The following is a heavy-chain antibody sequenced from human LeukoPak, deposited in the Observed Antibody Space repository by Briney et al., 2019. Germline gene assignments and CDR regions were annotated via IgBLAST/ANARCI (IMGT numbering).Heavy chain of an antibody. CDR1: GNTFTSYY. V-gene: IGHV1-46*01. Sequence: ASVKVSCKASGNTFTSYYMHWVRQAPGQGLEWMGIINPSGGSTSYAQKFQGRVTMTRDTSTSTVYMELSSLRSEDTAVYYCARDLYYYDSSGWRRGAFDIWGQGTMVTVSS. CDR2: INPSGGST. CDR3: ARDLYYYDSSGWRRGAFDI. J-gene: IGHJ3*02. D-gene: IGHD3-22*01.